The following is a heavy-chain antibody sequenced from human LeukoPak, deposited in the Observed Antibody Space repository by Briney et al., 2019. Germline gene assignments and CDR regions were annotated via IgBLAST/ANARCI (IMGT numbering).Heavy chain of an antibody. CDR1: GYTFTSNY. CDR2: ISPSGGST. CDR3: ARGEVTTDLKFDY. J-gene: IGHJ4*02. D-gene: IGHD4-17*01. Sequence: RASVKVSCKAFGYTFTSNYMHWVRQAPGQGPEWMGVISPSGGSTTYAQKFQGRVTLTRDMSTSTDYLELSRLRSDDTAVYYCARGEVTTDLKFDYWGQGTLVTVSS. V-gene: IGHV1-46*01.